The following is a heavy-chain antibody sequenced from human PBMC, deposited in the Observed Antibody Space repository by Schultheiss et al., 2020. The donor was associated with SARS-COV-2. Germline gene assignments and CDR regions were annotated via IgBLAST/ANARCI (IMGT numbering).Heavy chain of an antibody. D-gene: IGHD4-17*01. Sequence: GESLKISCAASGFTFSSHGMHWVRQAPGKGLEWVAVISYDGSNKYYADSGKGRFTISRDNSKNTLYLQMNSLRAEDTAVYYCAREKSTVTMREFDYWGQGTLVTVSS. CDR1: GFTFSSHG. V-gene: IGHV3-30*03. CDR3: AREKSTVTMREFDY. CDR2: ISYDGSNK. J-gene: IGHJ4*02.